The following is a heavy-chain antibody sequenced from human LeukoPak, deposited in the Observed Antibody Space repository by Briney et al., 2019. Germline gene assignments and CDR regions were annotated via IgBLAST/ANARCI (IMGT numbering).Heavy chain of an antibody. J-gene: IGHJ3*02. CDR3: ARDRSDAFDI. Sequence: SETLSLTCTVSGGSISNYYWSRVRQPPGKGLEWIGYIYYSGSTNCNPSLKSRVTISVDTSKNQFSLKLSSVTAADTAVYFCARDRSDAFDIWGQGTMVTVSS. V-gene: IGHV4-59*01. CDR1: GGSISNYY. CDR2: IYYSGST.